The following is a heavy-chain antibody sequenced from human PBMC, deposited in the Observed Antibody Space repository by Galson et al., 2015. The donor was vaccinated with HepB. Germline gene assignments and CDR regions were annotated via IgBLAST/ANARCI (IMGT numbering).Heavy chain of an antibody. D-gene: IGHD4-11*01. CDR1: GFTFNNYA. CDR3: ARGIPRTTDYISKHYYYGMDV. J-gene: IGHJ6*02. CDR2: ISNDATNQ. V-gene: IGHV3-30*04. Sequence: SLRLSCAASGFTFNNYAMHWVRQAPGRGLEWVAVISNDATNQFYGDSVQGRFTISRDTSRSTLYLQMSSLRNGDTAVYYCARGIPRTTDYISKHYYYGMDVWGQGTTVTVSS.